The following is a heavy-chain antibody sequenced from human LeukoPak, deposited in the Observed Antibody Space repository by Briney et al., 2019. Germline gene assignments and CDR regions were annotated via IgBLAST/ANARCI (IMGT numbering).Heavy chain of an antibody. CDR2: ISSSSSYI. CDR3: ARAGDLELRNSFDY. Sequence: GGSLRLSCAASGFTFSSYSMNWVRRAPGKGLEWVSSISSSSSYIYYADSVKGRFTISRDNAKNSLYLQMSSLRAEDTAVYYCARAGDLELRNSFDYWGQGTLVTVSS. CDR1: GFTFSSYS. V-gene: IGHV3-21*01. D-gene: IGHD1-7*01. J-gene: IGHJ4*02.